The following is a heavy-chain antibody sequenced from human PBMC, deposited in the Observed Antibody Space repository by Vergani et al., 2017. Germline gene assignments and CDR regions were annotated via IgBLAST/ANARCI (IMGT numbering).Heavy chain of an antibody. Sequence: QVQLQQWGAGLLKPSETLSLTCAVYGGSFSGYYWSWIRQPPGKGLEWIGYIYYSGSTNYNPSLKSRVTISVDTSKNQFSLKLSSVTAADTAVYYCARGGEQQLAHFDYWGQGTLVTVSS. CDR3: ARGGEQQLAHFDY. J-gene: IGHJ4*02. D-gene: IGHD6-13*01. CDR2: IYYSGST. CDR1: GGSFSGYY. V-gene: IGHV4-34*11.